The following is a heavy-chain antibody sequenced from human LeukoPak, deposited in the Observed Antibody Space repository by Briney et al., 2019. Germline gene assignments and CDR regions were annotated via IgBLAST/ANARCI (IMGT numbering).Heavy chain of an antibody. J-gene: IGHJ4*02. V-gene: IGHV3-30-3*01. CDR2: ISYDGSNK. Sequence: GRSLRLSCAASGFTFSSYAMHWVRQAPGKGLEWVAVISYDGSNKYYADSVKGRFTISRDNSKNTLYLQMNSLRAEDTAVYYCARELVYYGSGSRNYWGQGTPVTVSS. CDR3: ARELVYYGSGSRNY. CDR1: GFTFSSYA. D-gene: IGHD3-10*01.